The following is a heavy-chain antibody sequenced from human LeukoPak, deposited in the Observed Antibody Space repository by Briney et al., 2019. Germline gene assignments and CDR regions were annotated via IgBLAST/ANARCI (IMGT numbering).Heavy chain of an antibody. CDR3: ARDNSVRDEARWFNP. D-gene: IGHD5-24*01. CDR1: GYTFTIYY. CDR2: ISPSGGST. Sequence: GASVKVSCKASGYTFTIYYLHWVRQPPGQGPEWMGVISPSGGSTTYAQKFQGRVTLTRDMSTSTDYLELSSLRSEDTAVYYCARDNSVRDEARWFNPWGQGTLVTVSS. V-gene: IGHV1-46*01. J-gene: IGHJ5*02.